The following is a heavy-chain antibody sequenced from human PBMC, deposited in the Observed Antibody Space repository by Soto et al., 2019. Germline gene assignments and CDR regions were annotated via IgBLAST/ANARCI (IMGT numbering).Heavy chain of an antibody. Sequence: QVQLVQSGAEVKKPGASVKVSCKASGYTFTSYGISWVRQAPGQGLEWMGWISAYNGNTNYAQKLQGRVTMTTDTXTXKAYMELRSLRSDDTAVYYCARWQSCSGYYYYGMDVWGQGTTVTVSS. CDR3: ARWQSCSGYYYYGMDV. J-gene: IGHJ6*02. D-gene: IGHD6-25*01. CDR2: ISAYNGNT. CDR1: GYTFTSYG. V-gene: IGHV1-18*01.